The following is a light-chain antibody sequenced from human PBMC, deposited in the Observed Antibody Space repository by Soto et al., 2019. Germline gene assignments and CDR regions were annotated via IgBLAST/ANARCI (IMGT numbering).Light chain of an antibody. CDR2: DVS. V-gene: IGLV2-14*01. CDR1: SSDVGGYNY. Sequence: QSALTQPASVSGSPGQSITISCTGTSSDVGGYNYVSWYQQHPGKAPKLMIYDVSNRPSGVSNRFSGSKSGNTASLTISGLQAEDEADYYCSSYTSSSTSEVFVTGTKLTVL. J-gene: IGLJ1*01. CDR3: SSYTSSSTSEV.